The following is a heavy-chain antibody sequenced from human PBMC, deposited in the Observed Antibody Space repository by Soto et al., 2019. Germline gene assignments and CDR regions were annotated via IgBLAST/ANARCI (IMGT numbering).Heavy chain of an antibody. CDR1: GFIFSGYG. CDR2: ISHDGSSK. J-gene: IGHJ4*02. CDR3: AKERVVRGVTDY. V-gene: IGHV3-30*18. D-gene: IGHD3-10*01. Sequence: QVPLVESGGGVVQPGRSLRLACAASGFIFSGYGMHWVRQAPGKGLEWVAVISHDGSSKFYADSVKGRFTISRDNSKNSLYLEMNSLRLEYTAVYYCAKERVVRGVTDYWGQGTLVTVSS.